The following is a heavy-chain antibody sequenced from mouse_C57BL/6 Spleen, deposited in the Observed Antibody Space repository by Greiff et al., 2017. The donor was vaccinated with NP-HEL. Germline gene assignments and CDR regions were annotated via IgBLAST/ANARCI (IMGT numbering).Heavy chain of an antibody. CDR1: GYSFTDYN. V-gene: IGHV1-39*01. D-gene: IGHD1-1*01. CDR2: INPNYGTT. Sequence: EVQLQQSGPELVKPGASVKISCKASGYSFTDYNMNWVKQSNGKSLEWIGVINPNYGTTSYNQKFKGKATLTVDQSSSTAYMQLNSLTSEDSAVYYCAGWGLYGSSPHWYFDVWGTGTTVTVSS. J-gene: IGHJ1*03. CDR3: AGWGLYGSSPHWYFDV.